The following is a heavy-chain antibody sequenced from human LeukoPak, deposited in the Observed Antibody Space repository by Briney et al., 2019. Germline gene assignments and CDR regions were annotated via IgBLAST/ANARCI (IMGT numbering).Heavy chain of an antibody. Sequence: PGGSLRLSCAASGFTFSDYYMSWIRQAPGKGLEWVSYISSSGSTIYYADSVKGRFTISRDNAKNSLYLQMNSLRAEDTAVYYCARDYGDYESVASDARNFDYWGQETLVTVSS. CDR3: ARDYGDYESVASDARNFDY. D-gene: IGHD4-17*01. CDR2: ISSSGSTI. CDR1: GFTFSDYY. J-gene: IGHJ4*02. V-gene: IGHV3-11*01.